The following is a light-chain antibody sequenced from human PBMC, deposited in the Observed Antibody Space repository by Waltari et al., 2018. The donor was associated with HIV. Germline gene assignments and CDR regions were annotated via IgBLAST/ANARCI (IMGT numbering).Light chain of an antibody. CDR1: VDDSKY. CDR2: DVT. CDR3: ASYITSATPV. V-gene: IGLV2-14*01. Sequence: QSALTQPASVSGSPGQSITISCAVDDSKYVSWYQHHPGKAPKVIIYDVTNRPSGLSYRFSGSKSGNTTTLTISGLQPEDEADYFCASYITSATPVFGGGTKLTVL. J-gene: IGLJ2*01.